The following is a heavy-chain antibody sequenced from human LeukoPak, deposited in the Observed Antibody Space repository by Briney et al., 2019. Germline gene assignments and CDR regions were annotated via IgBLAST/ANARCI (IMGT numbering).Heavy chain of an antibody. J-gene: IGHJ4*02. CDR1: GFTFSSYA. CDR2: ISGSGGST. V-gene: IGHV3-23*01. D-gene: IGHD3-10*01. Sequence: GGSLRLSCAASGFTFSSYAMSWVRQAPGKGLEWVSVISGSGGSTYDADSVKGRFTISRDNSKNTLCLQMSSLRAEDTAVYYCAKWPDYGSGSSLDYWGQGTLVTVSS. CDR3: AKWPDYGSGSSLDY.